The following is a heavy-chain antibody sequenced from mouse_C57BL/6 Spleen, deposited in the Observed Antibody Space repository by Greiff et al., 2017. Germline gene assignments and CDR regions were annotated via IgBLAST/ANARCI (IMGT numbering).Heavy chain of an antibody. J-gene: IGHJ4*01. CDR2: IDPSDSET. CDR1: GYTFTSYW. CDR3: ARRRYGNYEDYYAMDY. D-gene: IGHD2-1*01. Sequence: VQLQQPGAELVRPGSSVKLSCKASGYTFTSYWMHWVKQRPIQGLEWIGNIDPSDSETHYNQKFKDKATLTVDKSSSTAYMQLSSLTSEDSAVYYCARRRYGNYEDYYAMDYWGQGTQSPSPQ. V-gene: IGHV1-52*01.